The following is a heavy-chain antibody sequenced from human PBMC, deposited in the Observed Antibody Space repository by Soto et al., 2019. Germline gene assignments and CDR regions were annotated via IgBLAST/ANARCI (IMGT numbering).Heavy chain of an antibody. J-gene: IGHJ4*01. Sequence: LRLSCAASGFTFATYAMSWVRQAPGKGLEWVSAISATGISTHYADSVKGRVTISRDNSANTLSLEMSSLTAEDTAVYYCARDKDTSSWTGFDFWGHGPLVTVSS. V-gene: IGHV3-23*01. D-gene: IGHD1-1*01. CDR2: ISATGIST. CDR3: ARDKDTSSWTGFDF. CDR1: GFTFATYA.